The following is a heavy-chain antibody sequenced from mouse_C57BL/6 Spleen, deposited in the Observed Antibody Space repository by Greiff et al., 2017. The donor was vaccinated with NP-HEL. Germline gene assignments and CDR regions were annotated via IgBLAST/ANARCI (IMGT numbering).Heavy chain of an antibody. CDR1: GFTFSSYG. V-gene: IGHV5-6*01. Sequence: EVQRVESGGDLVKPGGSLKLSCAASGFTFSSYGMSWVRQTPDKRLEWVATISSGGSYTYYPDSVKGRFTISRDNAKNTLYLQMSSLKSEDTAMYYCARHSQPFAYWGQGTLVTVSA. CDR3: ARHSQPFAY. D-gene: IGHD6-1*01. CDR2: ISSGGSYT. J-gene: IGHJ3*01.